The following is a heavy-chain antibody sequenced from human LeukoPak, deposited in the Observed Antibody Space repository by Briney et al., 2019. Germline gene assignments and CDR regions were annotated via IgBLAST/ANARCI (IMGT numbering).Heavy chain of an antibody. V-gene: IGHV3-23*01. CDR3: AKDRPNYYGSNGHYYRRDGDY. CDR2: ITSAGENT. D-gene: IGHD3-22*01. Sequence: GGSLRLSCAASGFTFSSYWMSWVRQAPGKGLEWVSSITSAGENTFYTGSVKGRFTISRDNSRNTLYLQMNSLRAEDTAIYYCAKDRPNYYGSNGHYYRRDGDYWGQGTLVTVSS. CDR1: GFTFSSYW. J-gene: IGHJ4*02.